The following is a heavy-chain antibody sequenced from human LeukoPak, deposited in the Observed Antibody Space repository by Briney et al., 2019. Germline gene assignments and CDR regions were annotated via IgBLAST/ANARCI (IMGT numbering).Heavy chain of an antibody. CDR2: TYYRSKWYN. Sequence: SQTLSLTCAISGDSVSSNNGAWNWTRQSPSRGLEWLGRTYYRSKWYNDYAESMKGRITISPDTSKTQFSLQLNSVTPEDTAVYCARDVGTSGWYTFDYWGQGTLVTVSS. D-gene: IGHD6-19*01. CDR3: ARDVGTSGWYTFDY. CDR1: GDSVSSNNGA. V-gene: IGHV6-1*01. J-gene: IGHJ4*02.